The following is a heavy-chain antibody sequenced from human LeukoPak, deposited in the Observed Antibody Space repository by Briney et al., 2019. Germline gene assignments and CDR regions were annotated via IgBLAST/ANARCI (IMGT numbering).Heavy chain of an antibody. V-gene: IGHV3-23*01. D-gene: IGHD3-10*01. CDR3: AKAYGSGSYYTPYNWFDP. CDR1: GFTFTGYG. Sequence: GGSLRLSCAASGFTFTGYGMSWVRQAPGKGLEWVSGISGSGGSTFYADSVKGRFTISRDNSKNTLYLQMNSLRAEDTAVYYCAKAYGSGSYYTPYNWFDPWGQGTLVTVSS. CDR2: ISGSGGST. J-gene: IGHJ5*02.